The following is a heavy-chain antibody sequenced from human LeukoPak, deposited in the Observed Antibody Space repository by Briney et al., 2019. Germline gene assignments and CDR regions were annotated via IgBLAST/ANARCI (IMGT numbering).Heavy chain of an antibody. CDR1: GDSINNNKW. CDR3: ARSRNDGDGYNF. Sequence: SGTLSLTCAVSGDSINNNKWWSWVRQPAGQGLEWIGRIYTSGSTNYNPSLKSRVTISVDTSKNQFSLKLSSVTAADTAVYYCARSRNDGDGYNFWGQGTLVTVSS. V-gene: IGHV4-4*02. D-gene: IGHD5-24*01. CDR2: IYTSGST. J-gene: IGHJ4*02.